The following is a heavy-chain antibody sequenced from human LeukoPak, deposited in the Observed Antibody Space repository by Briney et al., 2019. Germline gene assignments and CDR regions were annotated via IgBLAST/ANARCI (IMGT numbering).Heavy chain of an antibody. CDR1: GGSISSYY. V-gene: IGHV4-59*08. Sequence: PSETLSLTCTVSGGSISSYYWSWIRQPPGKGLEWIGYIYYSGSTNYNPSLKSRVTISVDTSKNQFSLKLSSVTAADTAVYYCARLFNGMDVWGQGTTVTVSS. D-gene: IGHD3-3*01. CDR3: ARLFNGMDV. J-gene: IGHJ6*02. CDR2: IYYSGST.